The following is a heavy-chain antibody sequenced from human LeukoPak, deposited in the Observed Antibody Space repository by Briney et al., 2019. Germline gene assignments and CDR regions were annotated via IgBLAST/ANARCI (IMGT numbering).Heavy chain of an antibody. Sequence: ASVKVSCKTSGYSFNSHHMHWVRQAPGQGLEWMGINFFHDGSTSNTQKFQGRVTMTRDTSTSTVYMESSSLRSEDTAVYYCARDSGNYHYDMDVWGQGTTVIVSS. D-gene: IGHD3-10*01. CDR2: NFFHDGST. V-gene: IGHV1-46*02. CDR1: GYSFNSHH. CDR3: ARDSGNYHYDMDV. J-gene: IGHJ6*02.